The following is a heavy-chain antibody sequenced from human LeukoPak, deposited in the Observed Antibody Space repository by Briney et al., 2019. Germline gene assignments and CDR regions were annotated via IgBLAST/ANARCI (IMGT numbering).Heavy chain of an antibody. CDR1: GYTFTSFE. D-gene: IGHD6-19*01. Sequence: ASVKVSCKASGYTFTSFEINWVRQSTGQGLEWMGWVNPDSGKTAYALKFQDRLIMTTNISLSTVYMELASLKSEDTAVYYCARGVAGGDFWSQGTLVTVSS. V-gene: IGHV1-8*01. CDR3: ARGVAGGDF. CDR2: VNPDSGKT. J-gene: IGHJ4*02.